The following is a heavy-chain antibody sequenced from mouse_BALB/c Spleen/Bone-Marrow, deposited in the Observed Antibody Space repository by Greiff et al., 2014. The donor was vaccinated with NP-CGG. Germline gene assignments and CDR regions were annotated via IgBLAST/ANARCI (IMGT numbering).Heavy chain of an antibody. CDR1: GYSFTGYT. CDR2: INPYNGGT. V-gene: IGHV1-26*01. CDR3: ARDYYGFSYGFAY. Sequence: VLLQQPGPELVKPGASMKISCKASGYSFTGYTMNWVKQSHGKNLEWIGLINPYNGGTNYNQKFKGKATLTVDKSSSTAYMELLSLTSEDSAVYYCARDYYGFSYGFAYWGQGTLVTVSA. J-gene: IGHJ3*01. D-gene: IGHD1-1*01.